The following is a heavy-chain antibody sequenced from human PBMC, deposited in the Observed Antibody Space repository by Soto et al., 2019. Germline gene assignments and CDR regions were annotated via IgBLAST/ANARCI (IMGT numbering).Heavy chain of an antibody. V-gene: IGHV5-51*01. Sequence: PGESLKISCKGSGYSFTSYWIGWVRQMPGKGLEWMGVIYPGDSDTIYSPSFQGQVTISADKSISTAYLQWSSLKASDTAMYYCARHFNSSSPLEAFAPWGQGTLVTVSS. D-gene: IGHD6-13*01. CDR3: ARHFNSSSPLEAFAP. CDR2: IYPGDSDT. CDR1: GYSFTSYW. J-gene: IGHJ5*02.